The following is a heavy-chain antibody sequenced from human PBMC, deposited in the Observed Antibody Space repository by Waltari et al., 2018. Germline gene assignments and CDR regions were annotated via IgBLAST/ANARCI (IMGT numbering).Heavy chain of an antibody. CDR1: GGSISSGNFY. CDR3: GRAGVDQEYSSNWFYFDF. CDR2: IDKNRRT. J-gene: IGHJ4*02. D-gene: IGHD6-13*01. V-gene: IGHV4-30-4*08. Sequence: HVQLQESGPGLVKPSQTLSLTCTVSGGSISSGNFYWSWTRQPPGKGPEWIGYIDKNRRTNYNPSLMSRVTISTDTSKNQFSLELTSVTAADTAVYYCGRAGVDQEYSSNWFYFDFWGQGTLVTVSS.